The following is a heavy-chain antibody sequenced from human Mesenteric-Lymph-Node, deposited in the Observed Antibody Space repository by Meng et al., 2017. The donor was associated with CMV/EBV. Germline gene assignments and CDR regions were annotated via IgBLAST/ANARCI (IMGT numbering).Heavy chain of an antibody. D-gene: IGHD4-23*01. CDR1: GGACGGYY. V-gene: IGHV4-34*01. J-gene: IGHJ4*02. Sequence: QVQLQQWRHGLFTPPQTLSRTCAVVGGACGGYYWSWIRQPPGKGLEWIGEINHSGSTNYIPSLKSRVTISVDTSKNQFSLKLSSVTAADTAVYYCARHQRWLKSEGGFNYWGQGTLVTVSS. CDR3: ARHQRWLKSEGGFNY. CDR2: INHSGST.